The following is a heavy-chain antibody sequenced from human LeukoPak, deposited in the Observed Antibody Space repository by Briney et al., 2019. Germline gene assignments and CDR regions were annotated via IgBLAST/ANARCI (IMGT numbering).Heavy chain of an antibody. CDR2: IYYSGST. CDR3: AGGGSSSSLYYYYYMDV. J-gene: IGHJ6*03. D-gene: IGHD6-6*01. Sequence: PSETLSLTCTVSGGSISSSSYYWGWIRQPPGKGLEWIGSIYYSGSTYYNPSLKSRVTISVDTSKNQFSLKLSSVTAADTAVYYCAGGGSSSSLYYYYYMDVWGKGTTVTVSS. CDR1: GGSISSSSYY. V-gene: IGHV4-39*07.